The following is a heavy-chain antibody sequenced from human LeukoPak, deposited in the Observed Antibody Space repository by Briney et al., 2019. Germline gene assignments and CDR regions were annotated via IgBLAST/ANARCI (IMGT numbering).Heavy chain of an antibody. CDR2: IYYGGST. Sequence: SETLSLTCTVSTGSISSYYWSWIRQPPGKGLEWIGYIYYGGSTNYNPSLKSRLTISIDTSKTQFYLKLSSVTAADTAVYYCARVVYSGSWGYFDYWGQGILVTVSS. D-gene: IGHD3-10*01. V-gene: IGHV4-59*01. J-gene: IGHJ4*02. CDR3: ARVVYSGSWGYFDY. CDR1: TGSISSYY.